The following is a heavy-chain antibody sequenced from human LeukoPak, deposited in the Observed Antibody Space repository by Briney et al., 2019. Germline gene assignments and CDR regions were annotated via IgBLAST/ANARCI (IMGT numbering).Heavy chain of an antibody. V-gene: IGHV4-4*07. CDR1: GDSIGTYF. D-gene: IGHD2-8*02. J-gene: IGHJ3*02. CDR2: VYDGGRT. Sequence: KPSETLSLTCTVSGDSIGTYFWNWIRQSAGEGLEWFGHVYDGGRTNYNPSLKGRVTISVDTSRNLFSLRLSSVTAADTAVYYCARDYIVETGVVGFDMWGQGTMVTVSS. CDR3: ARDYIVETGVVGFDM.